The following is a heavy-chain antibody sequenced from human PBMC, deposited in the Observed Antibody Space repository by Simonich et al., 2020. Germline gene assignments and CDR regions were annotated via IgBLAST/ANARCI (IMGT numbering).Heavy chain of an antibody. CDR1: GYTFTGYY. CDR3: ARGRIAAAGTYYYYYMDV. J-gene: IGHJ6*03. D-gene: IGHD6-13*01. CDR2: INPNRGGK. Sequence: QVQLVQSGAEVKKPGASVKVSCKASGYTFTGYYMPWVRQAPGQGLEWMEWINPNRGGKNYAQKFQGRVTMTRDTSISTAYMGLSRLRSDDTAVYYCARGRIAAAGTYYYYYMDVWGKGTTVTVSS. V-gene: IGHV1-2*02.